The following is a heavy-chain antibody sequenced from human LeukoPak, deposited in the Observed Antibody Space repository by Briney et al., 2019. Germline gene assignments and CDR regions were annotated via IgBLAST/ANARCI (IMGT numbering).Heavy chain of an antibody. CDR1: GFTFSNYW. D-gene: IGHD4-11*01. CDR2: INNDGSTT. Sequence: GGSLRLSCAASGFTFSNYWMNWVRQAPGKGLVWVSRINNDGSTTTYADSVKGRFTISRDNAKNTLYLQMNSLRAEDTAVYYCARDPYSGLFDYWGQGTLVTVSS. CDR3: ARDPYSGLFDY. J-gene: IGHJ4*02. V-gene: IGHV3-74*01.